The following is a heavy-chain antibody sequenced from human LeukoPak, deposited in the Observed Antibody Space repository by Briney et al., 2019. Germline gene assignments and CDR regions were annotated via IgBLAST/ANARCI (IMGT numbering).Heavy chain of an antibody. D-gene: IGHD3-3*01. V-gene: IGHV4-59*08. Sequence: SETLSLTCTVSGRSIDNYYWGWIRQSPGKGLEYIAYIFYNGRTNYNLSLKSRVTISVDTSKNQFSLKLNYVTAADNAVYYCARHDFWSGFDYWGQGALVTVSS. CDR3: ARHDFWSGFDY. J-gene: IGHJ4*02. CDR1: GRSIDNYY. CDR2: IFYNGRT.